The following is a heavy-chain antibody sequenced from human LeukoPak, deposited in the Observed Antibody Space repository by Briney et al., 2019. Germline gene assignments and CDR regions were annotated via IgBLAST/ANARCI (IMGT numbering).Heavy chain of an antibody. CDR3: ARHRGPSLYNTVYFDY. CDR1: GFTFSSYA. CDR2: LSFDGSNK. D-gene: IGHD3-16*01. J-gene: IGHJ4*02. V-gene: IGHV3-30*04. Sequence: GGSLRLSCAASGFTFSSYAFHWVRQAPGKGLEWVATLSFDGSNKYYADSVKGRFTISRDNSKNTLYLQMNSLRAEDTAVYYCARHRGPSLYNTVYFDYWGQGTLVTVSS.